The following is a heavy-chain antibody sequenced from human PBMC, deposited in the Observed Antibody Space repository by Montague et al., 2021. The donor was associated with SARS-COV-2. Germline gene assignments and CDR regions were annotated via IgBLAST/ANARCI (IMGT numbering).Heavy chain of an antibody. J-gene: IGHJ4*02. V-gene: IGHV3-21*01. CDR2: ISSNSIYI. CDR3: AREGGYASGWYSDY. CDR1: AFTFSNYN. Sequence: SLRLSCPASAFTFSNYNMIWVRQAPGKGLEWISSISSNSIYIYYADSVKGRFTISRDNAKNSLHLQMNSLRVEDTAVYYCAREGGYASGWYSDYWGQGTLVIVSS. D-gene: IGHD6-19*01.